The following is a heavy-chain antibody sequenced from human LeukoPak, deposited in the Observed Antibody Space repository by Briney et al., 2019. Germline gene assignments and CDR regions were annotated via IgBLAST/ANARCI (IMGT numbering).Heavy chain of an antibody. Sequence: GGSLRLSCAASGFTFSDYYMSWIRQAPGKGLEWVSYISSSGSTVYYADSVKGRFTISRDNAKNSLYLQMNSLRAEDTAVYYCARDLGVGAPPVDYWGQGTLVTVSS. CDR3: ARDLGVGAPPVDY. CDR1: GFTFSDYY. D-gene: IGHD1-26*01. V-gene: IGHV3-11*01. CDR2: ISSSGSTV. J-gene: IGHJ4*02.